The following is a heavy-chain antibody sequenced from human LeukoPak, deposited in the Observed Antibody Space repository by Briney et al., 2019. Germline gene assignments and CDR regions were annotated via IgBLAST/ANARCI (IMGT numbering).Heavy chain of an antibody. D-gene: IGHD5-24*01. V-gene: IGHV7-4-1*02. J-gene: IGHJ4*02. Sequence: NTNTGNPTYAQGFTGRFVFSLDTSVSTAYLQISSLEAEDTAVYYCARVSGDGYNELYYFDYWGQGTLVTVSS. CDR3: ARVSGDGYNELYYFDY. CDR2: NTNTGNP.